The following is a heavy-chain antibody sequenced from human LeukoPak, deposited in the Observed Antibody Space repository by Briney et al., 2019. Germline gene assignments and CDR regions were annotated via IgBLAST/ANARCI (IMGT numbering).Heavy chain of an antibody. D-gene: IGHD2-15*01. J-gene: IGHJ4*02. V-gene: IGHV4-34*01. CDR3: ARGGRYCSGGSCYYY. CDR1: GVSFSGYY. Sequence: SETLSLTCAVYGVSFSGYYWSWIRQPPGKGLEWIGEINHSGSTNYNPSLKSRVTISVDTSKNQFSLKLSSVTAADTAVYYCARGGRYCSGGSCYYYWGQGTLVTVSS. CDR2: INHSGST.